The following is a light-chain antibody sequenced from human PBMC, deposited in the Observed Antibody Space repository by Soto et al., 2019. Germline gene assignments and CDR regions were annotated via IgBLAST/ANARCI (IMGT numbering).Light chain of an antibody. J-gene: IGKJ1*01. CDR1: QSVSSN. CDR2: GAS. Sequence: EIVMTQSPATLSVSPGERATLSCRASQSVSSNLAWYQQKPGQAPRLLIYGASNRANGIPARFSGSGSGTEFTLTISSLQSEDFAVYYCQQYNNWPRTFGQGTKVEIK. CDR3: QQYNNWPRT. V-gene: IGKV3-15*01.